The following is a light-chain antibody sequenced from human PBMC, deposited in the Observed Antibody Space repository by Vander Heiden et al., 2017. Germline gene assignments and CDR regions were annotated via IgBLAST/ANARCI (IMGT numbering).Light chain of an antibody. J-gene: IGKJ2*01. Sequence: LTTQAADFLAVSLGEQATINCKSSQSFLYSSNNKNYLAWYQQKPGKPPKLLIYWASTRKRGVPDRFSGSGSGTDFTLTISSLQAEDVAVYYCQQFYSTPFTFGQGTKLESK. CDR3: QQFYSTPFT. V-gene: IGKV4-1*01. CDR1: QSFLYSSNNKNY. CDR2: WAS.